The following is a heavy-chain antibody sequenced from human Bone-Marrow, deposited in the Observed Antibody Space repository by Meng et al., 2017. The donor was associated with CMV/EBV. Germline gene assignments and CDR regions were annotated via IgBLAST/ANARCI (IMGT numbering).Heavy chain of an antibody. D-gene: IGHD3-10*01. CDR2: IDISGGRT. V-gene: IGHV3-23*01. Sequence: GESLKISCAASGFTFTSSAMSWVRQAPGKGLEWVSSIDISGGRTYYADSVRGRFTISRDNSKNMLYLQMNSLRAEDTAVYYCAKDLPGVVWFGEWGQGTLVTVSS. J-gene: IGHJ4*02. CDR1: GFTFTSSA. CDR3: AKDLPGVVWFGE.